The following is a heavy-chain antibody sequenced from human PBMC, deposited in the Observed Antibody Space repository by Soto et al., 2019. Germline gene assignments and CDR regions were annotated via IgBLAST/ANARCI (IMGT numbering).Heavy chain of an antibody. D-gene: IGHD6-6*01. CDR2: FDPEDGET. CDR1: GYTITELS. Sequence: GTPVKVSCKVSGYTITELSMHCVRQDTGKGLEWMGGFDPEDGETIYAQKFQGRATMTEDTSTDTAYMELSSLRSEDTAVYYCATDRRDLRPYYYYYMDVWGKGTTDTVSS. V-gene: IGHV1-24*01. CDR3: ATDRRDLRPYYYYYMDV. J-gene: IGHJ6*03.